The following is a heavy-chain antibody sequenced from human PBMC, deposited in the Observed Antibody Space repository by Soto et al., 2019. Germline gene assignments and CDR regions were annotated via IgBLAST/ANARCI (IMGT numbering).Heavy chain of an antibody. CDR2: INGDGSRT. Sequence: EVQLVESGGGLVQPGGSLKLSCAASGFIFTDSWMHWVRQAPGKGLVWVSRINGDGSRTQYADSVKGRFAISRDNAKNTLFLQMSGLRAADTATYYCARNFNGGVPSWGQGTLVTVSS. D-gene: IGHD2-8*01. V-gene: IGHV3-74*03. J-gene: IGHJ5*02. CDR3: ARNFNGGVPS. CDR1: GFIFTDSW.